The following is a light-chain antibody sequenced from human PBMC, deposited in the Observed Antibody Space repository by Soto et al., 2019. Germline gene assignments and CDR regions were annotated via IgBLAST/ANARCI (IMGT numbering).Light chain of an antibody. CDR3: QQYGSSSWT. J-gene: IGKJ1*01. CDR1: QSVSSNY. Sequence: EIVLTQSPGTLSLSPGERATLSCRASQSVSSNYLAWYQQKPGQAPRLLIYGASSRATGIPDRFSGSGSGTDFTLTISRLEPEDFAVHYCQQYGSSSWTFGQGTKVDIK. V-gene: IGKV3-20*01. CDR2: GAS.